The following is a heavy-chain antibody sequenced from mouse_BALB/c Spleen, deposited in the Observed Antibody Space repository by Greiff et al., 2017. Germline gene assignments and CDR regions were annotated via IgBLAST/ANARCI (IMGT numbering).Heavy chain of an antibody. V-gene: IGHV1-7*01. J-gene: IGHJ3*01. CDR3: ASRRPTSGTWFAY. CDR2: INPSTGYT. CDR1: GYTFTSYW. D-gene: IGHD2-10*01. Sequence: VKLQQSGAELAKPGASVKMSCKASGYTFTSYWMHWVKQRPGQGLEWIGYINPSTGYTEYNQKFKDKATLTADKSSSTAYMQLSSLTSEDSAVYYCASRRPTSGTWFAYWGQGTLVTVSA.